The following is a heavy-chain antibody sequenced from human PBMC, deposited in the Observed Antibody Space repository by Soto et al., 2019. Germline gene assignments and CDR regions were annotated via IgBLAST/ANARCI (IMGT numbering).Heavy chain of an antibody. CDR2: INSDGSST. V-gene: IGHV3-74*01. D-gene: IGHD2-15*01. Sequence: GGSLRLSCAASGFTLSSNWMHWVRQAPGKGLVWVSRINSDGSSTNYADSVKGRFTISRDNPKNTLYLQMNSLRAEDTAVYYCARGPHCSGGTCYSGGHWFDPWGQGTLVTVSS. J-gene: IGHJ5*02. CDR3: ARGPHCSGGTCYSGGHWFDP. CDR1: GFTLSSNW.